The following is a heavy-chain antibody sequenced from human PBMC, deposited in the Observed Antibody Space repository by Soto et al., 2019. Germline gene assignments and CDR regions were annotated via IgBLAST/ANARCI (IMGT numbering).Heavy chain of an antibody. CDR1: GFTFSSYG. J-gene: IGHJ6*02. V-gene: IGHV3-30*18. Sequence: GGSLRLSCAASGFTFSSYGMHWVRQAPGKGLEWVAVISYDGSNKYYADSVKGRFTISRDNSKNALYLQMNSLRAEDTAVYYCAKDLDPMEELPLYYYYGMDVWGQGTTVTVSS. CDR2: ISYDGSNK. CDR3: AKDLDPMEELPLYYYYGMDV. D-gene: IGHD1-26*01.